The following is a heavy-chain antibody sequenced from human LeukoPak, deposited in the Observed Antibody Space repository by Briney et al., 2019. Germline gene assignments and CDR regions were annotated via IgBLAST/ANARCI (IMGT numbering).Heavy chain of an antibody. D-gene: IGHD3-22*01. J-gene: IGHJ4*02. V-gene: IGHV4-4*07. Sequence: SETLSLTCTVSGGSISSYYWSWIRQPPGKGLEWIGRIYTSGSTNYNPSLKSRVTMSVDTSKNQFSLKLSSVTAADTAVYYCARDRHDSSGYYYPFDYWGQGTLVTVSS. CDR1: GGSISSYY. CDR3: ARDRHDSSGYYYPFDY. CDR2: IYTSGST.